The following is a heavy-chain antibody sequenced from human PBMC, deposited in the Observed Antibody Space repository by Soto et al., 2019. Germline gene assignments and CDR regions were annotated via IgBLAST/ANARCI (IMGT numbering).Heavy chain of an antibody. J-gene: IGHJ4*02. CDR2: MNPNSGNT. CDR1: GYTFTSYD. D-gene: IGHD4-17*01. Sequence: QVQLVQSGAEVKKPGASVKVSCKASGYTFTSYDINWERQATGQGLEWMGWMNPNSGNTGYAQKFQDRVTMPRNTSISTAYMELSCLISEDTAVYYCARTLYGDNVDYWGQGTLVTVSS. V-gene: IGHV1-8*01. CDR3: ARTLYGDNVDY.